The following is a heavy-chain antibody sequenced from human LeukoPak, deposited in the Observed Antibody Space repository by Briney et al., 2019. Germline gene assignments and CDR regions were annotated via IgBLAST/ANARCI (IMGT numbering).Heavy chain of an antibody. CDR3: ARDRGTWNDDGFDY. D-gene: IGHD1-1*01. CDR2: IYISGST. Sequence: PPETLSLTCTVSGGSISSYYWSWIRQPAGKGLEWIGRIYISGSTNYNPSLKSRVTMSVDTSKNQFSLKLSSVTAADTAVYYCARDRGTWNDDGFDYWGQGTLVTVSS. CDR1: GGSISSYY. J-gene: IGHJ4*02. V-gene: IGHV4-4*07.